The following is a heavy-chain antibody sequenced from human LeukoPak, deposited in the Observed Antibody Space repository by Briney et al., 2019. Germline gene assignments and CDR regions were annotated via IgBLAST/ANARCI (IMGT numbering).Heavy chain of an antibody. CDR2: IYSSGST. CDR1: GGSISNYY. J-gene: IGHJ4*02. CDR3: ARGIRGAADY. D-gene: IGHD3-16*01. V-gene: IGHV4-59*01. Sequence: PSETLSLTCTVSGGSISNYYWSWIRQPPGKGLEWIGYIYSSGSTNYNPSLKSRLAMSLDTSKNQFSLNLNSVTAADTAVYYCARGIRGAADYWGQGTLVTVSS.